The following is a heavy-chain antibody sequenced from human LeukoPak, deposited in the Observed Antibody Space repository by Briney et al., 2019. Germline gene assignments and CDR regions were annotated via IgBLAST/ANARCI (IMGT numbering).Heavy chain of an antibody. CDR1: GFTFSSYA. D-gene: IGHD1-26*01. J-gene: IGHJ4*02. CDR3: AKEERGLVGATPFDY. Sequence: PGGSLXLSCAASGFTFSSYAMSWVRQAPGKGXEWVSAISGSGGSTYYADSVKGRFTISRDNSKNTLYLQMNSLRAEDTAVYYCAKEERGLVGATPFDYWGQGTLVTVSS. V-gene: IGHV3-23*01. CDR2: ISGSGGST.